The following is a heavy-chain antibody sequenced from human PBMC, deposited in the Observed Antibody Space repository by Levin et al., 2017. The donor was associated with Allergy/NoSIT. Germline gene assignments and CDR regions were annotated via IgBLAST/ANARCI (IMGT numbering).Heavy chain of an antibody. Sequence: KGLEWIGEINHSGSTNYNPSLKSRVTISVDTSKNQFSLTLSSVTAADTAVYYCARGRSYYGSGSYDYWGQGTLVTVSS. CDR2: INHSGST. D-gene: IGHD3-10*01. J-gene: IGHJ4*02. V-gene: IGHV4-34*01. CDR3: ARGRSYYGSGSYDY.